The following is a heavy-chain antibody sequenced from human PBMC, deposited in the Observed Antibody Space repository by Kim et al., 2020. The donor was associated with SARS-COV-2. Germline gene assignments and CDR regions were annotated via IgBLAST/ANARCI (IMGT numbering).Heavy chain of an antibody. CDR1: GFTFSSYG. CDR3: AREAPVEWFGELSPYFDY. J-gene: IGHJ4*02. D-gene: IGHD3-10*01. Sequence: GGSLRLSCAASGFTFSSYGMHWVRQAPGKGLEWVAVISYDGSNKYYADSVKGRFTISRDNSKNTLYLQMNSLRAEDTAVYYCAREAPVEWFGELSPYFDYWGQGTLVTVSS. V-gene: IGHV3-33*05. CDR2: ISYDGSNK.